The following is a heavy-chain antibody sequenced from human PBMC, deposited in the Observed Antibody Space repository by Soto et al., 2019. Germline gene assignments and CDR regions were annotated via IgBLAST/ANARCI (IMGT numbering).Heavy chain of an antibody. Sequence: SVKVSCKASGGTFSSYAISWVRQAPGQGLEWMGGIIPIFGTANYAQKFQGRVTITADESTSTAYMELSSLRSEDTAVYYCARVDYGGKPDSGVYYFDYWGQGTLVTVSS. CDR2: IIPIFGTA. CDR1: GGTFSSYA. V-gene: IGHV1-69*13. J-gene: IGHJ4*02. D-gene: IGHD4-17*01. CDR3: ARVDYGGKPDSGVYYFDY.